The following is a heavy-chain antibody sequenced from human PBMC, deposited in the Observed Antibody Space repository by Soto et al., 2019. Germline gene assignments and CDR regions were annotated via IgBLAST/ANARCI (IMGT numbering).Heavy chain of an antibody. CDR1: GYSISSGYY. CDR3: ARLPPKRYCSSTSCYTGAFDI. CDR2: IYHSGST. D-gene: IGHD2-2*02. V-gene: IGHV4-38-2*01. J-gene: IGHJ3*02. Sequence: SETLSLTCAVSGYSISSGYYWGCIRQPPGKGLEWIGSIYHSGSTYYNPSLKSRVTISVDTSKNQFSLKLSSVTAADTAVYYCARLPPKRYCSSTSCYTGAFDIWGQGTMVTVSS.